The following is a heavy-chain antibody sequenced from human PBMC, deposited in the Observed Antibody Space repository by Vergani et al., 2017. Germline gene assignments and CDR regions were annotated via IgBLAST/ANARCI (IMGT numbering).Heavy chain of an antibody. J-gene: IGHJ6*04. CDR2: ISYDGTHK. CDR1: GFTSSYYG. Sequence: QVHLVESGGGWVQPGRSLRLSCVFSGFTSSYYGMHWVRQAPGKGLEWVAVISYDGTHKYYADSVKGRFTISRDNSKNTLYLQMNSLRAGDTAVYYCAKANPRNSGYDYLYYYHAMDVWGKGTTVTVSS. CDR3: AKANPRNSGYDYLYYYHAMDV. V-gene: IGHV3-30*18. D-gene: IGHD5-12*01.